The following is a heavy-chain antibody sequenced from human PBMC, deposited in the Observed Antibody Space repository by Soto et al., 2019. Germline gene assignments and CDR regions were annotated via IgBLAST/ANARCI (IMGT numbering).Heavy chain of an antibody. CDR1: GFTFSSFW. CDR2: INTDGSST. CDR3: AKRGVATFGLSY. J-gene: IGHJ4*02. D-gene: IGHD3-10*01. V-gene: IGHV3-74*01. Sequence: EVQLVESGGGLVQPGGSLRLSCAVSGFTFSSFWMHWVRQAPGEGLVWVSRINTDGSSTSYADSVKGRFTISRDNAKNTLYLKMNSLRVEDTAMYYCAKRGVATFGLSYWGQGTLVTVSS.